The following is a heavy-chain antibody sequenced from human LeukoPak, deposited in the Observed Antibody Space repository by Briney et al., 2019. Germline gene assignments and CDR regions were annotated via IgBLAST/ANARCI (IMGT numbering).Heavy chain of an antibody. CDR1: GGSFSGYY. J-gene: IGHJ3*02. CDR3: ASIRIAAARKAFDI. D-gene: IGHD6-13*01. CDR2: INHSGST. Sequence: SETLSLTCAVYGGSFSGYYWSWIRQPPGKGLEWIGEINHSGSTNYNPSLKSRVTIPVDTSKNQFSLKLSSVTAADTAVYYCASIRIAAARKAFDIWGQGTMVTVSS. V-gene: IGHV4-34*01.